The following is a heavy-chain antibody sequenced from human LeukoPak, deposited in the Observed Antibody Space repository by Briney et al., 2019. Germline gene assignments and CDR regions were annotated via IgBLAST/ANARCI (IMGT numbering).Heavy chain of an antibody. Sequence: PGGSLRLSCAASGFTFSDYYMGGIRQAPGKGLEWLSYISGSGTTIFYADSVKGRFTISRDNAKNSLDLQMNSLRAEDTAVYYCGRDFGLIGTKRSFDIWGQGTTVTVSS. CDR2: ISGSGTTI. CDR3: GRDFGLIGTKRSFDI. V-gene: IGHV3-11*01. CDR1: GFTFSDYY. D-gene: IGHD1-7*01. J-gene: IGHJ3*02.